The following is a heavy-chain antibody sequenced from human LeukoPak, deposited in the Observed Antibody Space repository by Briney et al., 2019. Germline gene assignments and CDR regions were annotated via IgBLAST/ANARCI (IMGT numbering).Heavy chain of an antibody. Sequence: PGGSLRLSCAASGFTVSSNYMSWVRQPPGKGLEWIGSIYYSGSTYYNPSLKSRVTISVDTSKNQFSLKLSSVTAADTAVYYCARLSPDDYGDYGVAPGCFQHWGQGTLVTVSS. V-gene: IGHV4-39*01. J-gene: IGHJ1*01. D-gene: IGHD4-17*01. CDR1: GFTVSSNY. CDR3: ARLSPDDYGDYGVAPGCFQH. CDR2: IYYSGST.